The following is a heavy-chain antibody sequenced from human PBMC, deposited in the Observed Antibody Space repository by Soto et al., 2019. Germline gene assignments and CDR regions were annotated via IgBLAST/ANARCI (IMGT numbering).Heavy chain of an antibody. CDR2: INSDGSVS. J-gene: IGHJ6*03. D-gene: IGHD2-15*01. V-gene: IGHV3-74*02. CDR1: GFTFSNYW. CDR3: ARGDCVGGTCYSLAGSFYYYMDV. Sequence: EVQLVESGGGLVQPGGSLRLSCAASGFTFSNYWMYWVRQAPGKGLEWVSRINSDGSVSSYADSVKGRLTISRDNVKNTLYLQMDSPGAEATAVFYCARGDCVGGTCYSLAGSFYYYMDVWGKGTTVTVFS.